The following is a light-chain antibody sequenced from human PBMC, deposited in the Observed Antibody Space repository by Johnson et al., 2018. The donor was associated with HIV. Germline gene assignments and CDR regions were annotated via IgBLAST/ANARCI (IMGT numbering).Light chain of an antibody. V-gene: IGLV1-51*02. CDR2: ENN. Sequence: QSVLTQPPSVSAAPGQKVTISCSGSSSNIGNNYVSWYQQPPGTAPKLLIYENNKRTSGIPDRFAGSKSGTSATLGITGLQTGDEADYDCGTWDSSLCAGGAFGTGTKFTVL. CDR3: GTWDSSLCAGGA. CDR1: SSNIGNNY. J-gene: IGLJ1*01.